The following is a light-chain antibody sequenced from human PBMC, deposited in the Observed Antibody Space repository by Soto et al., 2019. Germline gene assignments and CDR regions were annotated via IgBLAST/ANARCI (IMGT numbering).Light chain of an antibody. CDR1: QSVASS. CDR3: QQYKNWPPYT. CDR2: GAS. V-gene: IGKV3-15*01. Sequence: ETVMTQSPGTLSVSPGERVTLSCRASQSVASSLAWYQQKPGQAPRLLIYGASTRATGIPARFSGSGSGTEFTLTISSLQSEDFAVYFCQQYKNWPPYTFGQGTKLEIK. J-gene: IGKJ2*01.